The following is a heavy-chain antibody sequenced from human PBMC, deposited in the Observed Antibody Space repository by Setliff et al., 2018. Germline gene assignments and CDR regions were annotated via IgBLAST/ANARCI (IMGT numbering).Heavy chain of an antibody. V-gene: IGHV3-11*04. D-gene: IGHD3-9*01. J-gene: IGHJ6*02. CDR3: ARDGVFYAMDF. CDR2: LSSSGSTM. Sequence: PGGSLRLSCAASGFTFSDYYMSWIRQAPGKGLEWVSYLSSSGSTMYYADSVRGRFTISRDNAKNSLYLQMNSLRAEDSAVYYCARDGVFYAMDFWGQGTTVTVSS. CDR1: GFTFSDYY.